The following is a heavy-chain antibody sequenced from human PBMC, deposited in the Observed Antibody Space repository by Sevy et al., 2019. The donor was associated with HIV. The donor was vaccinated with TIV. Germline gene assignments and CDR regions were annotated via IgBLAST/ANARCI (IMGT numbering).Heavy chain of an antibody. CDR3: ARVPWNDRTFDL. CDR2: IGTAGNT. CDR1: GFTLSNYD. D-gene: IGHD1-1*01. V-gene: IGHV3-13*01. J-gene: IGHJ4*02. Sequence: GGSLRLSCATSGFTLSNYDMHWVRQSTGKSLEWVSAIGTAGNTFYADSVRGRFTISRDDAKRSLYLQMNSLSAGDTAVYFCARVPWNDRTFDLWGQGTLDTVSS.